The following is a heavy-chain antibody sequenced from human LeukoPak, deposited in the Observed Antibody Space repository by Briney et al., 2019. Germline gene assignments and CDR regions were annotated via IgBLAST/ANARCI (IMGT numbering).Heavy chain of an antibody. CDR2: ISGSSSYV. V-gene: IGHV3-21*01. Sequence: GGSLRLSCAASGFTFSSYSMNWVRQAPGKGLEWVSSISGSSSYVYYADSMKGRFTISRDNAKNSLYLQMNSLRAEDTAVYYCTTRYCTSTNCYAFDYWGQGTLVTVSS. J-gene: IGHJ4*02. D-gene: IGHD2-2*01. CDR3: TTRYCTSTNCYAFDY. CDR1: GFTFSSYS.